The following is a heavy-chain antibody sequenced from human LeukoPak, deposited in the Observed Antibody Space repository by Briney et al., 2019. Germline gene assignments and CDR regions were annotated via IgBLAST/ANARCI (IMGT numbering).Heavy chain of an antibody. J-gene: IGHJ6*03. CDR3: ATLYRDQSLWRYYYYYMDV. V-gene: IGHV3-30*02. D-gene: IGHD2-21*01. CDR2: IRYDGSNK. CDR1: GFTFSSYG. Sequence: GGSLRLSCAASGFTFSSYGMHWARQAPGKGLEWVAFIRYDGSNKYYADSVKGRFTISRDNSKNTLYLQMNSLRAEDTAVYYCATLYRDQSLWRYYYYYMDVWGKGTTVTVSS.